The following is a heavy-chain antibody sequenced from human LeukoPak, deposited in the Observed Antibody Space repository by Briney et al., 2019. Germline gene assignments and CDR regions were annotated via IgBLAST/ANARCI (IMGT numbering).Heavy chain of an antibody. J-gene: IGHJ4*02. Sequence: PGRTLGLSCAASGFTFSSYAMTWVRQAAGQWLEGVSAISGSGGSTYYADSVKGRFTISRDNSKNTLYLQMNSLRAEDTAVYYCAKDHEFPIAAGGQGTLVTVSS. V-gene: IGHV3-23*01. D-gene: IGHD6-25*01. CDR3: AKDHEFPIAA. CDR2: ISGSGGST. CDR1: GFTFSSYA.